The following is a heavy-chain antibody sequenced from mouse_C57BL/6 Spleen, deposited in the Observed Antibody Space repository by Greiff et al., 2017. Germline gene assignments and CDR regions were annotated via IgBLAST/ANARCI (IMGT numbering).Heavy chain of an antibody. CDR2: ISYDGSN. CDR3: ARRAMYDGTFDY. Sequence: EVQVVESGPGLVKPSQSLSLTCSVTGYSITSGYYWNWIRQFPGNKREWMGYISYDGSNNYNPSLKNQISITRDTSKNQCFLKLNSVTTEDTATYYSARRAMYDGTFDYWGQGTTLTVSS. CDR1: GYSITSGYY. V-gene: IGHV3-6*01. J-gene: IGHJ2*01. D-gene: IGHD2-3*01.